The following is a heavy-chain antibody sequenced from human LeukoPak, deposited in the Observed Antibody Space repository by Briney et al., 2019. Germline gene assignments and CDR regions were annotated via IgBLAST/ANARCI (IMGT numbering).Heavy chain of an antibody. CDR2: ISGSGGST. Sequence: GGSLRLPCAASGFTVITNYMSWVRQAPGKGLEWVSAISGSGGSTYYADSVKGRFTISRDNSKNTLYLQMNSLRAEDTAVYYCAKSTQSHWGQGTLVTVSS. V-gene: IGHV3-23*01. CDR1: GFTVITNY. CDR3: AKSTQSH. D-gene: IGHD2-2*01. J-gene: IGHJ4*02.